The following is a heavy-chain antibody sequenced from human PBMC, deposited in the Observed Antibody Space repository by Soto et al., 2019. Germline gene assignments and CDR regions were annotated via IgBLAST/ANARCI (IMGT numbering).Heavy chain of an antibody. CDR1: GVVLGSDAYY. D-gene: IGHD3-16*02. Sequence: ASETLSLTCTVSGVVLGSDAYYWSWIRQHPGQGLEWNGNIYHTGSTYYNPSLKSRVVISLDTSQNQFFLRLSSVTAADTAVYFCARYRFIGNRWSKFDYWGQGSRVTFSS. V-gene: IGHV4-31*03. CDR2: IYHTGST. CDR3: ARYRFIGNRWSKFDY. J-gene: IGHJ4*02.